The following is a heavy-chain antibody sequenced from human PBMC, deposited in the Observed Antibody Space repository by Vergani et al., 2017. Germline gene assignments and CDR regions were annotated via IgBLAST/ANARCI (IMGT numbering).Heavy chain of an antibody. J-gene: IGHJ4*02. CDR2: IYPGDSDT. D-gene: IGHD2-15*01. Sequence: EVQLVQSGAEVKKPGESLKISCKGSGYSFTSYWIGWVRQMPGKGLEWMGIIYPGDSDTRYSPSFQGQVTISAAKSISTAYLQWSSLKASDTAMYYCARHRYCSGGSCYFPGDYWGQGTLVTVSS. CDR3: ARHRYCSGGSCYFPGDY. CDR1: GYSFTSYW. V-gene: IGHV5-51*01.